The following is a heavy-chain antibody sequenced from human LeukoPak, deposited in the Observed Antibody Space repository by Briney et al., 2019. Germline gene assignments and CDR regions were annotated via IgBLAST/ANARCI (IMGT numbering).Heavy chain of an antibody. J-gene: IGHJ3*02. Sequence: SETLSLTCTVSGGSISSGGYYWSWIRQHPGKGLQWIGYIYYSGSTYYNPSLKSRVTISVDTSKNQFSLKLSSVTAADTAVYYCARWVGGVTGAAFDIWGQGTMVTVSS. CDR3: ARWVGGVTGAAFDI. V-gene: IGHV4-31*03. D-gene: IGHD2-21*02. CDR2: IYYSGST. CDR1: GGSISSGGYY.